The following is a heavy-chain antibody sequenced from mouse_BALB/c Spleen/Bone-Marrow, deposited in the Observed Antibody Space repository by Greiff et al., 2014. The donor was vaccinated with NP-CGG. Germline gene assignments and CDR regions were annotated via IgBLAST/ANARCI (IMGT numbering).Heavy chain of an antibody. CDR3: TRMWAY. CDR1: GYTFTSYW. V-gene: IGHV1S127*01. J-gene: IGHJ3*01. Sequence: QVQLQQSGAELVKPGASVKMSCKASGYTFTSYWMHWVKQRPVQGLEWIGTIDPSDSYTSYNQKFKGKATLTVDTSSSTAYMQLSSLTSEDSAVYYCTRMWAYWGQGTLVTVSA. CDR2: IDPSDSYT.